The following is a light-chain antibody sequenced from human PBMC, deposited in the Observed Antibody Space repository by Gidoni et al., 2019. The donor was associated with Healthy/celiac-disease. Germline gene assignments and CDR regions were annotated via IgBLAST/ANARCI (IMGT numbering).Light chain of an antibody. V-gene: IGLV1-40*01. CDR3: QSYDSSLSGSVV. J-gene: IGLJ2*01. CDR1: SSNIGAGYD. Sequence: QSVLTQPPSVSGAPGPRATIPCTGSSSNIGAGYDVHWYQQLPGTAPKLLIYGNSNRPSGVPDRFSGSKSGTSASLAITGLQAEDEADYYCQSYDSSLSGSVVFGGGTKLTVL. CDR2: GNS.